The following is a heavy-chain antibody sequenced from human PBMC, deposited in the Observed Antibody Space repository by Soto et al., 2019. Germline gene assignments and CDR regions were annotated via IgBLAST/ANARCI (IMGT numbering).Heavy chain of an antibody. J-gene: IGHJ6*01. V-gene: IGHV1-69*06. Sequence: QVQLVQSGAEVKKPGSSVKVSCKASGGTFSSYAISWVRPAPGQGLEWMGGSIPIFGTANYAQKFQGRFTITADKSRSKDYRELSSQRSEDTAEYYCASPALGVVRAGRRGAYYYGMDVWGQGTTVNVCS. CDR1: GGTFSSYA. CDR2: SIPIFGTA. CDR3: ASPALGVVRAGRRGAYYYGMDV. D-gene: IGHD2-2*01.